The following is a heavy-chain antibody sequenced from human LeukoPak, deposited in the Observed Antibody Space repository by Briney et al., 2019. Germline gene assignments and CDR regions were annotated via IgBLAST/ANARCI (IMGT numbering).Heavy chain of an antibody. D-gene: IGHD1-7*01. Sequence: GGSLRLSCAASGFTFDDYAMHWVRQPQGNGLEWVSGISWNSGSIGYADSVKGRFTISRDNAKNSLYLQMNSLRAEDTAVYYCARQGGLGNYAAGSWFDPWGQGTLVIVSS. CDR1: GFTFDDYA. CDR3: ARQGGLGNYAAGSWFDP. V-gene: IGHV3-9*01. J-gene: IGHJ5*02. CDR2: ISWNSGSI.